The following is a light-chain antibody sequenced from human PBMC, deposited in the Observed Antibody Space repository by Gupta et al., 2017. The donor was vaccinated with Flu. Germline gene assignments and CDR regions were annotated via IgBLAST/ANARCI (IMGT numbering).Light chain of an antibody. CDR1: QSLVGGTGYNY. Sequence: EIVMTQSPLSLSVTPGEPASISCRSSQSLVGGTGYNYLDWYLQRPGQSPQLLIYLGSTRASGVPDRISGSGSGTDFTLKISRVGAEDVGVYYCRQALQAPFTFGGGTKVEF. J-gene: IGKJ4*01. V-gene: IGKV2-28*01. CDR3: RQALQAPFT. CDR2: LGS.